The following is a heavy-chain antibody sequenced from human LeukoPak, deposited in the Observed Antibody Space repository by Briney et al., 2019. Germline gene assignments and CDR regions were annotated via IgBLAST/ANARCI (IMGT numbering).Heavy chain of an antibody. D-gene: IGHD3-10*01. CDR2: IYYSGST. CDR3: ARDRYGSGSYYRSAGWFDP. V-gene: IGHV4-59*01. CDR1: GGSLSSYY. Sequence: PSETLSLTCPVSGGSLSSYYWSWIRQPPGKGLEWIGYIYYSGSTNYNPSLKSRVTISVDTSKNQFSLKLSSVTAADTAVYYCARDRYGSGSYYRSAGWFDPWGQGTLVTVSS. J-gene: IGHJ5*02.